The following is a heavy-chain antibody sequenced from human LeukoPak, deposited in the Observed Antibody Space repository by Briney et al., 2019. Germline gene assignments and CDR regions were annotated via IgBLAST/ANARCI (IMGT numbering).Heavy chain of an antibody. CDR1: GGTFSSYA. CDR2: IIPIFGTA. V-gene: IGHV1-69*13. J-gene: IGHJ6*02. D-gene: IGHD3-10*01. CDR3: ASPYYYGSGSYFRSPYYYYGMDV. Sequence: ASVKVSCKASGGTFSSYAISWVRQAPGQGLEWMGGIIPIFGTANYAQKFQGRVTITADESTSTAYMELSSLRSEDTAVYYCASPYYYGSGSYFRSPYYYYGMDVWGQGTTVTVSS.